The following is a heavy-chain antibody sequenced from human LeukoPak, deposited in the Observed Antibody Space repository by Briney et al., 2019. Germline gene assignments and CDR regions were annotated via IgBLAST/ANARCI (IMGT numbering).Heavy chain of an antibody. CDR1: GFTFSTYA. V-gene: IGHV3-23*01. Sequence: GGSLRLSCAASGFTFSTYAMSWVRQAPGKGLEWVSIISGSGGSTYYADSVKGRFTISRDNAKNSLYLQMNSLRDEDTAVYYCARDAAAGTYWYFDLWGRGTLVTVSS. CDR3: ARDAAAGTYWYFDL. J-gene: IGHJ2*01. CDR2: ISGSGGST. D-gene: IGHD6-13*01.